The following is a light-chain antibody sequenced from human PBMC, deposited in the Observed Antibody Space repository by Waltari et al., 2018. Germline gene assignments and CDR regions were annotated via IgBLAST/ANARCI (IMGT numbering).Light chain of an antibody. J-gene: IGLJ1*01. CDR2: TNK. V-gene: IGLV1-40*01. CDR3: QSYDSTRGGFYV. CDR1: SSNIGGGYD. Sequence: QSVLTQPPSVSGAPGPRVTISCTGISSNIGGGYDVHWYQQLPGSAPRLLIYTNKNRPSGVPDRFSGSKSTSSASLAITGLQVEDEADYFCQSYDSTRGGFYVFGTGTKVTVL.